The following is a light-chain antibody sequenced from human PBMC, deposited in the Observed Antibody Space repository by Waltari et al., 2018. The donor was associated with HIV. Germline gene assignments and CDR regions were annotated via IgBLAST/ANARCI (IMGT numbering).Light chain of an antibody. V-gene: IGLV1-44*01. J-gene: IGLJ1*01. CDR1: NPHPGSNT. CDR2: SYN. Sequence: QSVLTQPPSASGTPGQRVTLSCSAVNPHPGSNTVHCYRQLPGTAPKLLIYSYNQRPSGVPDRSSGSKSGTSASLAISGLQSEDEADYYCATWDDSLGTYVFGTATKVTVL. CDR3: ATWDDSLGTYV.